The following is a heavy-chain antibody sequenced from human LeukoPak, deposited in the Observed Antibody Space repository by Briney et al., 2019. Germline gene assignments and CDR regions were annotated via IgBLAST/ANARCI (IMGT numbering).Heavy chain of an antibody. Sequence: GASVKVSCKVSGYTLTELSMHWVRQAPGKGLEWMGGFDPEDGETIYAQKFQGRVTMTEDTSTDTAYMGLSSLRSEDTAVYYCATVKMARYYYGMDVWGQGTTVTVSS. D-gene: IGHD5-24*01. V-gene: IGHV1-24*01. CDR1: GYTLTELS. J-gene: IGHJ6*02. CDR2: FDPEDGET. CDR3: ATVKMARYYYGMDV.